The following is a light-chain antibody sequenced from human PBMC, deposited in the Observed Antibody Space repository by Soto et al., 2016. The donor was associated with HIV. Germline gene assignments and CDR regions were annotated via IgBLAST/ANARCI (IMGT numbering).Light chain of an antibody. Sequence: DIQMTQSPSTLSASVRDRVTITCRASQSINSWLAWYQQKAGKAPKLLIYKASSLESGVPSRFSGSGSGTEFTLTISSLQPDDFATYYCQQYNSYSLTFGQGTKVEIK. V-gene: IGKV1-5*03. CDR3: QQYNSYSLT. CDR2: KAS. CDR1: QSINSW. J-gene: IGKJ1*01.